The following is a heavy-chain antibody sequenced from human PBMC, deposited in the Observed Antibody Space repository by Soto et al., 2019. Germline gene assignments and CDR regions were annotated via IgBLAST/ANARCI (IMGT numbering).Heavy chain of an antibody. CDR1: GGSFSGYY. J-gene: IGHJ6*02. D-gene: IGHD3-9*01. Sequence: QVQLQQWGAGLLKPSETLSLTCAVYGGSFSGYYWSWIRQPPGKGLEWIGEINHSGSTNYNPSLKSRVTISVDTSKNQFSLKLSSVTAADTAVYYCARIFYYDILTGYSPPEYYYYYYGMDVWGQGTTVTVSS. V-gene: IGHV4-34*01. CDR2: INHSGST. CDR3: ARIFYYDILTGYSPPEYYYYYYGMDV.